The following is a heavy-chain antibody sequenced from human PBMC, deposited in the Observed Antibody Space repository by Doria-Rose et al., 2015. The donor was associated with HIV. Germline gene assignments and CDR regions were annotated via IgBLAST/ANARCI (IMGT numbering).Heavy chain of an antibody. CDR2: IFSDDVR. D-gene: IGHD6-13*01. CDR1: GVSLSSPGMG. V-gene: IGHV2-26*01. Sequence: SGPVLVKPTETLTLTCTVSGVSLSSPGMGVSWIRQPPGKALEWLANIFSDDVRSYKTSLKSRLTISRVTSKSQVVLTMTDMDPVGTATYYCARIKSSRWYHKYYFDFWGQGTLVIVSA. J-gene: IGHJ4*02. CDR3: ARIKSSRWYHKYYFDF.